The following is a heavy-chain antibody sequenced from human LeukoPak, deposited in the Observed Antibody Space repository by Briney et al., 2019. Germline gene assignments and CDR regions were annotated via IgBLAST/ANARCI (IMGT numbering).Heavy chain of an antibody. CDR3: ARAGEYCSGGSCYSGVYFDY. D-gene: IGHD2-15*01. Sequence: ASVKVSCKASGYIFTSYEINWVRQATGQGLEWMGWMNPNSGNAGYAQKFQGRVTMTRNTSISTAYMELSSLRSEDTALYYCARAGEYCSGGSCYSGVYFDYWGQGTLVTVSS. CDR1: GYIFTSYE. V-gene: IGHV1-8*01. J-gene: IGHJ4*02. CDR2: MNPNSGNA.